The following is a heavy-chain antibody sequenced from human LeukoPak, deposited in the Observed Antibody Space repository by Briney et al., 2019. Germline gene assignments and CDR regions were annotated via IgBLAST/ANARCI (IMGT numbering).Heavy chain of an antibody. D-gene: IGHD5/OR15-5a*01. CDR2: IWYDGNNK. CDR3: AREVSTMAFDY. J-gene: IGHJ4*02. Sequence: GGSLRLSCAASGFTFSSYGMHWVRQAPGKGLEWVAVIWYDGNNKYYADSVKGRFTISRDNSKNTLYLQMNSLGAEDTAVYYCAREVSTMAFDYWGQGTLVTVSS. CDR1: GFTFSSYG. V-gene: IGHV3-33*01.